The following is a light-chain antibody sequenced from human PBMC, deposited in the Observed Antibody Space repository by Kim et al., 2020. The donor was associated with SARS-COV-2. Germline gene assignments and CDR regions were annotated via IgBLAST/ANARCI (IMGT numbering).Light chain of an antibody. J-gene: IGLJ3*02. Sequence: SYELTQPPSVSVAPGTTATIPCGGDNIEIKNVHWYQQRSGQAPVVVVHYDSDRHSGIPERFSASNSGDTATLTIKRVAAGDEADFYCQVWDPLSHRWVSGGGTQWIVL. CDR2: YDS. CDR1: NIEIKN. V-gene: IGLV3-21*04. CDR3: QVWDPLSHRWV.